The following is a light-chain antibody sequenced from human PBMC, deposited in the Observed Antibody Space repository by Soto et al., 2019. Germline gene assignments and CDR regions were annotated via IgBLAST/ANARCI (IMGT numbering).Light chain of an antibody. Sequence: IVLSLSPATLSLSQGEGATLSCRASQSVSNNYLAWYQQKPGQAPRLLIYGASNRATGIPDRFSGSGSGTDFTLTISRLEPEDFAVYYCQQYGRSGTFGQGTKVDI. CDR2: GAS. J-gene: IGKJ1*01. CDR3: QQYGRSGT. V-gene: IGKV3-20*01. CDR1: QSVSNNY.